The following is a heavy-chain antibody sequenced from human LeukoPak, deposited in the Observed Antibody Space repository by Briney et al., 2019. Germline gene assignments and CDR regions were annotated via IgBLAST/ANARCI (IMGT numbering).Heavy chain of an antibody. CDR2: IYYSGST. J-gene: IGHJ5*02. D-gene: IGHD3-10*01. CDR1: GGSISSYC. CDR3: AGGGYYGSGNDFRFDP. Sequence: PSETLSLTCTVSGGSISSYCWSWIRQPPGKGLEWIGYIYYSGSTNYNPSLKSRVTISVDTSKNQFSLKLTSVTAADTAVYFCAGGGYYGSGNDFRFDPWGQGTLVTVSS. V-gene: IGHV4-59*01.